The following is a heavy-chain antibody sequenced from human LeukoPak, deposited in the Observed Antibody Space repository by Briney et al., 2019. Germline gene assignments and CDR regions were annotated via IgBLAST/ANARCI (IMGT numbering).Heavy chain of an antibody. CDR2: IYPGDSDT. D-gene: IGHD3-22*01. CDR3: ARLGIRDSSGYYSGAFDI. Sequence: GESLKISCKGSGYSFTTYWIGWVRQMPGKGLECLGVIYPGDSDTRYSPSFQGQVTISADKSISTAYLQWSSLKASDTAMYYCARLGIRDSSGYYSGAFDIWGQGTMVTVSS. CDR1: GYSFTTYW. V-gene: IGHV5-51*01. J-gene: IGHJ3*02.